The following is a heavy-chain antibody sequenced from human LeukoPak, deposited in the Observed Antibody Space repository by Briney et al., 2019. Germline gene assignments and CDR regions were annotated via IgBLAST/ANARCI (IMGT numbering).Heavy chain of an antibody. J-gene: IGHJ4*02. V-gene: IGHV1-69*13. D-gene: IGHD1-26*01. CDR2: IIPIFGTA. CDR1: GGTFISYA. Sequence: SVKVSCKASGGTFISYAISWVRQAPGQGLEWMGGIIPIFGTANYAQKFQGRVTITADESTSTAYMELSSLRSEDTAVYYCARGRQWDEQKGIFDYWGQGTLVTVSS. CDR3: ARGRQWDEQKGIFDY.